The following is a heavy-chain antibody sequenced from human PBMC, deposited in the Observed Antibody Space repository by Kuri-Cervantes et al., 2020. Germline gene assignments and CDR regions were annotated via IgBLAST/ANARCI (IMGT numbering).Heavy chain of an antibody. CDR1: GFTFSSYG. V-gene: IGHV3-33*01. Sequence: GGSLRLSCAASGFTFSSYGMHWVRQAPGKGLEWVAVIWYDGSNKYYADSVKGRFSISRDNAKNSLYLQMNSLRAEDTAVYYCARGLGDYDFWSGYLQNYYYYMDVWGKGTTVTVSS. CDR2: IWYDGSNK. D-gene: IGHD3-3*01. J-gene: IGHJ6*03. CDR3: ARGLGDYDFWSGYLQNYYYYMDV.